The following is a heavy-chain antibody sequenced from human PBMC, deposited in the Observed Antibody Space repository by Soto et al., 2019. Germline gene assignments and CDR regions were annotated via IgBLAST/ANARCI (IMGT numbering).Heavy chain of an antibody. V-gene: IGHV1-24*01. CDR3: ARLLDSTAGGAFDI. D-gene: IGHD3-10*01. CDR2: FDPEDGET. J-gene: IGHJ3*02. CDR1: GYTLTELS. Sequence: ASVKVSCKVSGYTLTELSMHWVRQAPGKGLEWMGGFDPEDGETIYAQKFRGRVTMTEDTSTDTAYMELSSLRSEDTAVYYCARLLDSTAGGAFDIWGQGTMVTVSS.